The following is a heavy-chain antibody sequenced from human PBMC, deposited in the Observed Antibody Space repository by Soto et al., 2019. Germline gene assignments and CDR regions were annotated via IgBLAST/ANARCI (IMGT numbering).Heavy chain of an antibody. D-gene: IGHD3-22*01. CDR2: ISYDGSNT. V-gene: IGHV3-30*18. CDR1: GFTFNSYG. Sequence: QVQLVESGGGVVQPGRSLRLSCAASGFTFNSYGMHWVRQAPGKGLEWVARISYDGSNTNYVESVKGQFTISRDNSKKTVYPQMNSLRAEDTAVYYCAKDTYYHDSSGYYIFDYWGQGTLVTVSS. J-gene: IGHJ4*02. CDR3: AKDTYYHDSSGYYIFDY.